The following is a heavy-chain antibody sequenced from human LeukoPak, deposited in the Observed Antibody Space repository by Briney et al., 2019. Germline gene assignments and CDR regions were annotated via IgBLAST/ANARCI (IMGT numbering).Heavy chain of an antibody. CDR1: GGSISSSSYY. CDR2: IYYSGST. Sequence: SETLSLTCTVSGGSISSSSYYWGWIRQPPGKGLEWIGSIYYSGSTYYNPSLKSRVTISVDTSKNQFSLKLSSVTAADTAVYYCARGGGCSGGSCYSFYMDVWGKGTTVTISS. J-gene: IGHJ6*03. CDR3: ARGGGCSGGSCYSFYMDV. V-gene: IGHV4-39*07. D-gene: IGHD2-15*01.